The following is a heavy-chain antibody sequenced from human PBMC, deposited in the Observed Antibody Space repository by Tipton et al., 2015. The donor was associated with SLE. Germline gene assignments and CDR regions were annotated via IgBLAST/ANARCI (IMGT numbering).Heavy chain of an antibody. J-gene: IGHJ4*02. CDR3: ARSPYWEGGYFDS. Sequence: TLSLTCSVSGGSTHTGGSYWGWIRQRPGKGLEWLGYIFHSGTTYYNPSLKSRLIISVDTSKNQFSLKLTSVTAADTAVYYCARSPYWEGGYFDSWGQGILVTVSS. D-gene: IGHD2-8*02. CDR2: IFHSGTT. V-gene: IGHV4-31*03. CDR1: GGSTHTGGSY.